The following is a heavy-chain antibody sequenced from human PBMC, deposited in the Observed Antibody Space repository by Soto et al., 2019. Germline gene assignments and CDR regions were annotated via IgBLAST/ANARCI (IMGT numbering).Heavy chain of an antibody. J-gene: IGHJ6*02. CDR1: GVTFSSYA. Sequence: SVKVSCKASGVTFSSYAISWVRQAPGQGLEWMGGIIPIVGTANYAQKFQGRVTITADESTSTAYMELSRLRSEDTAVYYCARKDIVVVPAAKGYYYYGMDVWGQGTTVTVSS. V-gene: IGHV1-69*13. D-gene: IGHD2-2*01. CDR3: ARKDIVVVPAAKGYYYYGMDV. CDR2: IIPIVGTA.